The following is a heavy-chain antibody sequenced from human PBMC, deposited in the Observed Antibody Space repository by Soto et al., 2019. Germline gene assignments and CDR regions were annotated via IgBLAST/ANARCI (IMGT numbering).Heavy chain of an antibody. Sequence: QVPLVQSGAEVKKPGASVKVSCKASGYTFTSYDIDWVRQATGQGLEWMGWMNPNSGNTGYAQKFQGRVTMTRNTSISTAYMELSSLRSEDTAVYYCAWAPITMVRGGGGYYYMDVWGKGTTVTVSS. V-gene: IGHV1-8*01. D-gene: IGHD3-10*01. CDR1: GYTFTSYD. J-gene: IGHJ6*03. CDR3: AWAPITMVRGGGGYYYMDV. CDR2: MNPNSGNT.